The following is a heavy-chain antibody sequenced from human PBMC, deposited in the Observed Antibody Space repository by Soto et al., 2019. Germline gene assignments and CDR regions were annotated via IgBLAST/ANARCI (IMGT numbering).Heavy chain of an antibody. V-gene: IGHV4-31*03. CDR3: ARHSTGYYYSWFDP. CDR1: GGSISSGGYY. CDR2: IYYSGST. J-gene: IGHJ5*02. D-gene: IGHD3-22*01. Sequence: SETLSLTCTVSGGSISSGGYYWSWIRQHPGKGLEWIGYIYYSGSTYYNPSLKSRVTISVDTSKNQFSLKLTSVTAADTAVYYCARHSTGYYYSWFDPWGQGTLVTVSS.